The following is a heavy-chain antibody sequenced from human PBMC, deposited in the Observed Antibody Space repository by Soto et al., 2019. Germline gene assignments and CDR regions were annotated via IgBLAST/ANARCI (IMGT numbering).Heavy chain of an antibody. CDR1: GFTFSGSA. CDR2: IRSKANNYAT. Sequence: EVQLVESGGGLVQPGGSLKLSCAASGFTFSGSAMHWVRQASGKGLEWFGRIRSKANNYATAYGASVKGRFTISRDDSKNTAYLQMNSLKTEDTAVYYCSRQASDFWSGKPQYYMDVWGKGTTVTVSS. CDR3: SRQASDFWSGKPQYYMDV. J-gene: IGHJ6*03. D-gene: IGHD3-3*01. V-gene: IGHV3-73*01.